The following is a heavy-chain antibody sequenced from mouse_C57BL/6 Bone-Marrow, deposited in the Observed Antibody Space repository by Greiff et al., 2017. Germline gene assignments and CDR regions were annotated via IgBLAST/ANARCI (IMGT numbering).Heavy chain of an antibody. V-gene: IGHV1-52*01. D-gene: IGHD1-1*01. CDR2: IDPSDSET. CDR3: ASPFLYGGSSYWYFDV. CDR1: GYTFTSYW. J-gene: IGHJ1*03. Sequence: QVQLQQPGAELVRPGSSVKLSCKASGYTFTSYWMHWVKQRPIQGLEWIGNIDPSDSETHYNQKFKDKATLTVDTSSSTAYMQHSSLTSEDSAVYYCASPFLYGGSSYWYFDVWGTGTTVTVSS.